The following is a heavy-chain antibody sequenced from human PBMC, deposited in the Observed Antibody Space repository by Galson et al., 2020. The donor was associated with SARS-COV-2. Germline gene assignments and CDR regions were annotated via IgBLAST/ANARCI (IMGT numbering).Heavy chain of an antibody. CDR1: GGSISSYY. CDR2: IYNSGST. CDR3: ASLYYDILTGYEYDYYGMDV. J-gene: IGHJ6*02. D-gene: IGHD3-9*01. Sequence: ASETLSLTCTVSGGSISSYYWNWIRQPPGKGLEWIGYIYNSGSTNYNPSLKSRVTISVDTSKSQFSLELRSATAADTAVYYCASLYYDILTGYEYDYYGMDVWGQGTTVTVS. V-gene: IGHV4-59*01.